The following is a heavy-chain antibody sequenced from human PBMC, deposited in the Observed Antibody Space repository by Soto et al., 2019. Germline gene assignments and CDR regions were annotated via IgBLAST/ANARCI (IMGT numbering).Heavy chain of an antibody. CDR1: GGTFSSYA. Sequence: ASVKVSCKASGGTFSSYAISWVRQAPGQGLEWMGGIIPIFGTANYAQKFQGRVTITADKSTSTAYMELSSLRSEDTDVYYCARDQTKYYYFYGMDVWGKGTTVTVSS. CDR3: ARDQTKYYYFYGMDV. CDR2: IIPIFGTA. J-gene: IGHJ6*04. V-gene: IGHV1-69*06.